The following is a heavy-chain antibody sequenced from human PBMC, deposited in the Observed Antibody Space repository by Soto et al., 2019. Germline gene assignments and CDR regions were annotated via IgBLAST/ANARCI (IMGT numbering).Heavy chain of an antibody. J-gene: IGHJ4*02. D-gene: IGHD3-3*01. Sequence: GGSLRLSCVAPGFIVSSNQMSWVRQAPGKGLEWVSVIYSGHTTYYADSVEGRFTISRDDSKNTLYLQMNSLRVEDTAVYYCVRGPSDHKLRLVEWPYGDYWGQGALVTVSS. CDR1: GFIVSSNQ. V-gene: IGHV3-53*01. CDR2: IYSGHTT. CDR3: VRGPSDHKLRLVEWPYGDY.